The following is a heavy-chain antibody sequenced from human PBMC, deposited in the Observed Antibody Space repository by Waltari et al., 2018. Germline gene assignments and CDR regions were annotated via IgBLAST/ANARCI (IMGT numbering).Heavy chain of an antibody. D-gene: IGHD3-3*02. Sequence: QVQLVQSGAEVKKPGASVKVSCRTSGDTFSSYFIFWVRQAPGQGLEWMGIINPSDGGTNYPKKFQDRVTMTRDTSTSTVYMELRSLRSEDTAVYYCTRDKLDYYNGMDVWGQGTTVTVSS. V-gene: IGHV1-46*03. J-gene: IGHJ6*02. CDR3: TRDKLDYYNGMDV. CDR1: GDTFSSYF. CDR2: INPSDGGT.